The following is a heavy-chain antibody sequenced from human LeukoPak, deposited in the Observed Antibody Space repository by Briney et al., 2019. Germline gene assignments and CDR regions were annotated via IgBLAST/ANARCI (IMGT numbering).Heavy chain of an antibody. CDR1: GFTFSGYA. Sequence: GGSLRLSCAASGFTFSGYAMNWVRQAPGKGLEWVSAISGSGGSTYYADSVKGRFTISRDNSKNTLYLQMNSLRAEDTAVYYCATRGYCDSTSCYAPQPWGQGTLVTASS. CDR2: ISGSGGST. V-gene: IGHV3-23*01. D-gene: IGHD2-2*01. J-gene: IGHJ5*02. CDR3: ATRGYCDSTSCYAPQP.